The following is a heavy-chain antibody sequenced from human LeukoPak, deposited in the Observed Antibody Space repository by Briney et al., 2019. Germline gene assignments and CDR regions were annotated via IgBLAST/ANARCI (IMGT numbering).Heavy chain of an antibody. D-gene: IGHD1-26*01. Sequence: GESLKISCKGSGYSFTSYWIGWVRQIPGKGLEWMGIIYPGDSDTRYSPSFQGQVTISADKSISTAYLQWSSLKASDTAMYYCARPVTVGATLYYFDCWGQGTLVTVSS. J-gene: IGHJ4*02. CDR1: GYSFTSYW. V-gene: IGHV5-51*01. CDR2: IYPGDSDT. CDR3: ARPVTVGATLYYFDC.